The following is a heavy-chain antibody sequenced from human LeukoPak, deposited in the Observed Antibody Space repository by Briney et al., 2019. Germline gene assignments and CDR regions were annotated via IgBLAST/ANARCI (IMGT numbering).Heavy chain of an antibody. Sequence: GGSLRLSCAASGFTFSSYGMHWVRQAPGKGLEWVAVIWYDGSNKYYADSVKGRFTISRDNSKDTLYLQMNSLRAEDTAVYYCARDRDGSYDRGPRDAFDIWGQGTMVTVSS. CDR3: ARDRDGSYDRGPRDAFDI. V-gene: IGHV3-33*01. CDR2: IWYDGSNK. CDR1: GFTFSSYG. J-gene: IGHJ3*02. D-gene: IGHD1-26*01.